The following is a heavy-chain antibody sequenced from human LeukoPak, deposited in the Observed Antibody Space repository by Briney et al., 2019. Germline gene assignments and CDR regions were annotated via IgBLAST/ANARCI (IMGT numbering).Heavy chain of an antibody. CDR1: GFTFSSYW. Sequence: GGSLRLSCAASGFTFSSYWMSWVRQAPGKGLEWVANIKQDGSEKYYVDSVKGRFTISRDNAKNSLYLQMNSLRAEDTAVYYCASLNNWNYEQLDFDYWGQGTLVTVSS. CDR2: IKQDGSEK. CDR3: ASLNNWNYEQLDFDY. V-gene: IGHV3-7*01. J-gene: IGHJ4*02. D-gene: IGHD1-7*01.